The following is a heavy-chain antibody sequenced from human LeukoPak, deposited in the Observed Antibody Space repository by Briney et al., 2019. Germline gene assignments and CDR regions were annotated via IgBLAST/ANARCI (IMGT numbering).Heavy chain of an antibody. Sequence: PGGSLRLSCAASGFTFSSYAMSWVRQAPGKGLEWVSAISGSGGSTYYADSVKGRFTISRDNSKNTLYLQMNSLRAEDTAVYYCAKVQGTNYYDSSGYYPDSFDYWGQGTLVTVSS. CDR3: AKVQGTNYYDSSGYYPDSFDY. J-gene: IGHJ4*02. CDR1: GFTFSSYA. D-gene: IGHD3-22*01. V-gene: IGHV3-23*01. CDR2: ISGSGGST.